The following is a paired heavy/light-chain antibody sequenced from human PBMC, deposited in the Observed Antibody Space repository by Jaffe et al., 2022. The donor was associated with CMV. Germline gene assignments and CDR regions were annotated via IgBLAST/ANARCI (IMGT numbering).Light chain of an antibody. CDR1: QSLLNAYGKTY. J-gene: IGKJ1*01. CDR2: EVS. V-gene: IGKV2-29*03. CDR3: MQGAHFPT. Sequence: DIVMTQTPLSLSVTPGQPASISCKSSQSLLNAYGKTYLYWYLQKPGQSPQVLIYEVSSRFSGVSDRFSGSGSGTDFTLKISRVEPEDVGVYYCMQGAHFPTFGQGTRVEIK.
Heavy chain of an antibody. D-gene: IGHD3-16*01. Sequence: EVQLVESGGDLAQPGGSLRLSCTASGFTFSSTWMTWVRQAPGKGLEWVANIKKDGSEKNYVDSVKGRFTISRENARNSLYLQMNSLRVDDTAVYYCAMGWGIMGWGQGTLVTVSS. J-gene: IGHJ4*02. CDR2: IKKDGSEK. V-gene: IGHV3-7*01. CDR1: GFTFSSTW. CDR3: AMGWGIMG.